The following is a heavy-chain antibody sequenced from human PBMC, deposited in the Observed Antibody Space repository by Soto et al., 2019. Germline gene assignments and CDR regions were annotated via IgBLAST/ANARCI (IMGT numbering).Heavy chain of an antibody. CDR3: VHRRDGYNSAFFDY. J-gene: IGHJ4*02. D-gene: IGHD5-12*01. Sequence: QVQLVQSGAEVKKPGSSVKVSCKASGGTFSSYAFSWVRQAPGQGLEWMGGIIRIFHTPTYAQKFQGRVTITADESTSPAYMELISLRSDDTAVYYCVHRRDGYNSAFFDYWGQGTLVTVSS. CDR2: IIRIFHTP. CDR1: GGTFSSYA. V-gene: IGHV1-69*01.